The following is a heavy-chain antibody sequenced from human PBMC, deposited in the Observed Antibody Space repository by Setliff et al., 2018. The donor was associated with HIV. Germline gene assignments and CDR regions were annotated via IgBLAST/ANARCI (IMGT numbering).Heavy chain of an antibody. CDR1: GFTFRSYG. D-gene: IGHD2-21*01. Sequence: GGSLRLSCVASGFTFRSYGMHWVRQAPGKGLEWVAVIWYDGSNKYYEGSVKGRFTISRDNAKNSLSLQMNSLRAEDTAVYYCARDRGYGTRYSYYYMDVWGKGTTVTVS. J-gene: IGHJ6*03. V-gene: IGHV3-33*01. CDR3: ARDRGYGTRYSYYYMDV. CDR2: IWYDGSNK.